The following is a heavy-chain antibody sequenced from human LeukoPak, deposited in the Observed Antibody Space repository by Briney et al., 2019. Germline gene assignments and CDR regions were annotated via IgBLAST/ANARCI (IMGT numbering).Heavy chain of an antibody. CDR1: RFTFSSFV. Sequence: GGSLRLSCAASRFTFSSFVMHWVRQAPGKGLEWVALISYDGSNKYYADSVKGRFTISRDKSKNTLYLQMNSLRAEDTAVYYCARVYPHYYGSGSYPDYWGQGTLVTVSS. V-gene: IGHV3-30*14. D-gene: IGHD3-10*01. CDR3: ARVYPHYYGSGSYPDY. J-gene: IGHJ4*02. CDR2: ISYDGSNK.